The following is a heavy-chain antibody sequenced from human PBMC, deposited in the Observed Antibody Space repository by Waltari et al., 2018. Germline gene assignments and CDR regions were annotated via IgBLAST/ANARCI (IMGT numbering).Heavy chain of an antibody. D-gene: IGHD2-21*02. V-gene: IGHV4-38-2*02. J-gene: IGHJ3*02. CDR2: IYHSGST. CDR3: ARSKCGGDCYWRPDAFDI. Sequence: QVQLQESGPGLVKPSETLSLTCTVSGYSISSGYYWGWIRQPPGKGLEWIGSIYHSGSTYYNPSLKSRVTISVDTSKNQFSLKLSSVTAADTAVYYCARSKCGGDCYWRPDAFDIWGQGTMVTVSS. CDR1: GYSISSGYY.